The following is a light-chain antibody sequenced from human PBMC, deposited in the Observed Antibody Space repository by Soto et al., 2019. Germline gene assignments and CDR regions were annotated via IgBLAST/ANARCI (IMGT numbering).Light chain of an antibody. Sequence: EIVLTQSPATLSLSPGERATLSCRASQSVSSNLAWYQQKPGQAPRLLIYDASNRATGIPARFSGSGSGTDFTLTISILEPEDFAVYYCQQRSNWPGTFGQGTKLEIK. CDR2: DAS. V-gene: IGKV3-11*01. CDR3: QQRSNWPGT. J-gene: IGKJ2*02. CDR1: QSVSSN.